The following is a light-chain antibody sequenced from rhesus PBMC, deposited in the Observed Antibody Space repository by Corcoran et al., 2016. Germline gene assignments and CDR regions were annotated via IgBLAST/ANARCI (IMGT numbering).Light chain of an antibody. J-gene: IGKJ2*01. CDR2: YAA. V-gene: IGKV3-35*01. Sequence: EIVMTQPPATLSLSPGERATLSCRASQSVSSNLAWYQQKPGQAPRLLIYYAANGATGIPDRFSGSGSGTDFTLTISSLEPEDVGVYYCQQYNNWNSFGQGTKVEIK. CDR3: QQYNNWNS. CDR1: QSVSSN.